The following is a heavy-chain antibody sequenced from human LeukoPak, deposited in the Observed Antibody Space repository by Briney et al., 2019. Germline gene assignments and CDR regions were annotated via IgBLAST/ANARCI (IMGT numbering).Heavy chain of an antibody. Sequence: TLSLPWTVPCGPISRFYWSWVRQPARKGLEGVGRIYNNRSTNYSPSLKSRVTMSVDTSKNQFSLKLSSVTAADTAVYYCARDLGYSSSWYGSYYYYYYMDVWGKGTTVTISS. CDR3: ARDLGYSSSWYGSYYYYYYMDV. CDR2: IYNNRST. V-gene: IGHV4-4*07. CDR1: CGPISRFY. D-gene: IGHD6-13*01. J-gene: IGHJ6*03.